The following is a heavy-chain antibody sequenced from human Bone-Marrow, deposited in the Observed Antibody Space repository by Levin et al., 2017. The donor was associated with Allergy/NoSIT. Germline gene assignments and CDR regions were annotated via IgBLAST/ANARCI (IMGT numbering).Heavy chain of an antibody. J-gene: IGHJ6*02. Sequence: GESLKISCAASGLTFRSYAMHWVRQAPGKGLEWVALISYDGSDIFYGDSVKGRVTISRDNSKNTLYLQMTSLRPEDTGVYYCAKEENSTSPHYGMDVWGHGTPVTVSS. V-gene: IGHV3-30*18. CDR1: GLTFRSYA. D-gene: IGHD2/OR15-2a*01. CDR3: AKEENSTSPHYGMDV. CDR2: ISYDGSDI.